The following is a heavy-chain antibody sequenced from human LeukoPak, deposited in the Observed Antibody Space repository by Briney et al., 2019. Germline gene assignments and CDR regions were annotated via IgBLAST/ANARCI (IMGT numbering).Heavy chain of an antibody. J-gene: IGHJ4*02. D-gene: IGHD3-22*01. Sequence: GRSLRLSCAASGFXFSSYGMHWVRQAPGKGLEWVAVIWYDGSNKYYADSVKGRFTISRDNSKNTLYLQMNSLRAEDTAVYYCAKGFYDSNGAYYFDYWGQGALVTVSS. CDR2: IWYDGSNK. V-gene: IGHV3-33*06. CDR3: AKGFYDSNGAYYFDY. CDR1: GFXFSSYG.